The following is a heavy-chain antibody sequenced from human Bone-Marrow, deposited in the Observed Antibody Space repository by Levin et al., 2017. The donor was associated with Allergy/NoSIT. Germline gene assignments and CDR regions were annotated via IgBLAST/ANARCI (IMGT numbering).Heavy chain of an antibody. V-gene: IGHV1-2*02. Sequence: ASVKVSCKASGYTFTGYYMHWVRQAPGQGLEWMGWINPNSGGTNYAQKFQGRVTMTRDTSISTAYMELSRLRSDDTAVYYCARDPVIVVVPAALYYYYDYGMDVWGQGTTVTVSS. J-gene: IGHJ6*02. CDR2: INPNSGGT. CDR3: ARDPVIVVVPAALYYYYDYGMDV. CDR1: GYTFTGYY. D-gene: IGHD2-2*01.